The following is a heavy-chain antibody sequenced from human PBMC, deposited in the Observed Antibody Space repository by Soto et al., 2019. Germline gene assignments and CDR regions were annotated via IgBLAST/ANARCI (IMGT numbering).Heavy chain of an antibody. V-gene: IGHV4-61*01. CDR3: ARLANWFDP. Sequence: LSLTCTVSGGSVSSDSYYWSWIRQAPGKGLEWIGYIFHRGRTNYNPSLKSRVTISVDTSKNQFSLNLSSVTAADTAVYHCARLANWFDPWGQGTLVTVSS. CDR2: IFHRGRT. CDR1: GGSVSSDSYY. J-gene: IGHJ5*02.